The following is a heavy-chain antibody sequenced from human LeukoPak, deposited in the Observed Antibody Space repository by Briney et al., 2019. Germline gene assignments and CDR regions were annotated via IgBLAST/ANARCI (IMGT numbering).Heavy chain of an antibody. Sequence: GGSLRLSCAASGFTFSSYAKSRVRQAPGKGLEWVSVISGSGGSTYYADSVKGRFTVSRDNSKNTLYLQMNSLRAEDTAVYYCAKRRYDFWSGYKDLAYWGQGTLVTVSS. D-gene: IGHD3-3*01. CDR1: GFTFSSYA. V-gene: IGHV3-23*01. CDR2: ISGSGGST. CDR3: AKRRYDFWSGYKDLAY. J-gene: IGHJ4*02.